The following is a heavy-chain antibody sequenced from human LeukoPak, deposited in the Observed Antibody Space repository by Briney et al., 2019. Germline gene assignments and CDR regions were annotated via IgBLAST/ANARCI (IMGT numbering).Heavy chain of an antibody. CDR2: IYTSGST. CDR1: AGSISSYY. Sequence: SETLSLTCTDSAGSISSYYWSWIRQPAGKGLEWIGRIYTSGSTNYNPSLKSRVTTSVDTSKNQFSLKLSSVTAADTAVYYCARAQYSSGLGRWYYFDYWGQGTLVTVSS. CDR3: ARAQYSSGLGRWYYFDY. J-gene: IGHJ4*02. D-gene: IGHD6-19*01. V-gene: IGHV4-4*07.